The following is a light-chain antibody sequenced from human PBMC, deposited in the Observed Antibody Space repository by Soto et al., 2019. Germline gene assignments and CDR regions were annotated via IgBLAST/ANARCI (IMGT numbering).Light chain of an antibody. CDR2: GAS. J-gene: IGKJ1*01. Sequence: EIMLTQSPAALSVSPGERATLSCRASQSVGDNLAWYQQKPGQAPGLLIYGASIRATGIPARFSGSGSGTDFTLTISSLQSEDFAVYYCQQYDNWPPWTFGQGTTVEIK. CDR3: QQYDNWPPWT. V-gene: IGKV3-15*01. CDR1: QSVGDN.